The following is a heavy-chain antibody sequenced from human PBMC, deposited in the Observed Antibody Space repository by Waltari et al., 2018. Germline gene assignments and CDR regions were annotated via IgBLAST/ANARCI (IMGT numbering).Heavy chain of an antibody. J-gene: IGHJ4*02. CDR3: ATGTMIDPETGAPLDY. CDR2: INPNSGGT. Sequence: QVQLVQSGAEVKKPGASVKVSCKASGYTFTGYYMHWVRQAPGQGLEWMGWINPNSGGTNDAQKFQGRVTMTRDTSTDTAYMELSSLRSEDTAVYYCATGTMIDPETGAPLDYWGQGTLVTVSS. D-gene: IGHD3-22*01. V-gene: IGHV1-2*02. CDR1: GYTFTGYY.